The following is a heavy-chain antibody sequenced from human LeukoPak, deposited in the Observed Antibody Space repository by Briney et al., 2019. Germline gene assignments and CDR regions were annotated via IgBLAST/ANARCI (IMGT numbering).Heavy chain of an antibody. CDR1: GFTFSDHY. D-gene: IGHD1-26*01. CDR2: ISGSSSGI. V-gene: IGHV3-11*01. Sequence: GGSLRLSCAVSGFTFSDHYLSWIRQAPGKGLEWVSYISGSSSGIYSADSVRGRFTISRDNAKNSLYLQMKSLSAEDTAVYYCARGLRGATNAFDIWGQGTMVTVSS. J-gene: IGHJ3*02. CDR3: ARGLRGATNAFDI.